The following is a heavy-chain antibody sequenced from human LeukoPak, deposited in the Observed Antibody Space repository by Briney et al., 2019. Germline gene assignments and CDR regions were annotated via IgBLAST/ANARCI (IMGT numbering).Heavy chain of an antibody. CDR1: GFTFSNEA. CDR2: ICPGGGTT. Sequence: GGSLRLSCAVSGFTFSNEAMGWVRQPRGGGLGWGSTICPGGGTTYYAESMKGRFTISRDNSKSTLYLEMNSLRVEDTAVYYCTKVRSGSSNWALRVFDYWGQGALVTVSS. CDR3: TKVRSGSSNWALRVFDY. V-gene: IGHV3-23*01. D-gene: IGHD4-11*01. J-gene: IGHJ4*02.